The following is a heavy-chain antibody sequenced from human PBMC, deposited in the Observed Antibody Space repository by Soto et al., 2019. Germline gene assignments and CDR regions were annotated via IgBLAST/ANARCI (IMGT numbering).Heavy chain of an antibody. J-gene: IGHJ4*02. CDR3: AAITGTTYKEYDY. CDR2: IVVGSGNT. CDR1: GFTFTSSA. V-gene: IGHV1-58*01. Sequence: GASVKVSCKASGFTFTSSAVQWVRQARGQRLEWIGWIVVGSGNTNYAQKFQERVTITRDMSTSTAYMELSSLRSGDTAVYYCAAITGTTYKEYDYWGQGTLVTVSS. D-gene: IGHD1-20*01.